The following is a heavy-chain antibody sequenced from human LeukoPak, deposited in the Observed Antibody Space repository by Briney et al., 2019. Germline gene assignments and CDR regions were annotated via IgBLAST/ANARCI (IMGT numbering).Heavy chain of an antibody. D-gene: IGHD3-10*01. Sequence: GGSLRLSCAASGFTFSDYYMSWIRQAPGKGLEWVSYISSSGSTIYYADSVKGRFTISRDNAKNSLYLQMNSLRAEDTAVYYCARTYYGSGSYYNVGWFDPWGQGTLVTVSS. V-gene: IGHV3-11*01. CDR1: GFTFSDYY. CDR3: ARTYYGSGSYYNVGWFDP. J-gene: IGHJ5*02. CDR2: ISSSGSTI.